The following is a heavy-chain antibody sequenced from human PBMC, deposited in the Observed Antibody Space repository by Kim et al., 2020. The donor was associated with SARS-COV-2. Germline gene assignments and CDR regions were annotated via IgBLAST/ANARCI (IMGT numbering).Heavy chain of an antibody. CDR3: ARDGLRLGELSLSSVLPHSFDY. CDR1: GFTFSSYG. V-gene: IGHV3-33*05. Sequence: GGSLRLSCAASGFTFSSYGMHWVRQAPGKGLEWVAVISYDGSNKYYADSVKGRFTISRDNSKNTLYLQMNSLRAEDTAVYYCARDGLRLGELSLSSVLPHSFDYWGQGTLVTVSS. CDR2: ISYDGSNK. D-gene: IGHD3-16*02. J-gene: IGHJ4*02.